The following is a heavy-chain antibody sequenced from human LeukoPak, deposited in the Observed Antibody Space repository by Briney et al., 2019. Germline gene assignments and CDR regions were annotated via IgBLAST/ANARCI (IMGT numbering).Heavy chain of an antibody. D-gene: IGHD3-9*01. CDR3: ARDLTQYYYYYMDV. CDR2: IYTSGST. V-gene: IGHV4-61*02. Sequence: SETLSLTCTVSGGSISSSSYYWSWIRQPAGKGLEWIGRIYTSGSTNYNPSLKSRVTMSVDTSKNQFSLNLSSVTAADTAVYYCARDLTQYYYYYMDVWGKGTTVTVSS. CDR1: GGSISSSSYY. J-gene: IGHJ6*03.